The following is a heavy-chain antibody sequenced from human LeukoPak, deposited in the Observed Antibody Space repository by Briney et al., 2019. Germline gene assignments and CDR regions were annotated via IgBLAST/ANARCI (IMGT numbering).Heavy chain of an antibody. J-gene: IGHJ4*02. CDR3: AKDEAWGVNGFDY. CDR1: GFTVSSNY. CDR2: IGNDGNAK. V-gene: IGHV3-30*18. Sequence: GGSLRLSCAASGFTVSSNYMSWVRQAPGKGLEWVAVIGNDGNAKYYADSVRGRFTISRDNSKNTLDLQMNSLRAEDTAVYYCAKDEAWGVNGFDYWGQGTLVTVSS. D-gene: IGHD3-10*01.